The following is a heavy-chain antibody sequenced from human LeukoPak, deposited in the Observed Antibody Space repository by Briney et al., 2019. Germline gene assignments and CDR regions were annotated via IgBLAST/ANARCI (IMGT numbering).Heavy chain of an antibody. V-gene: IGHV1-69*05. D-gene: IGHD3-22*01. J-gene: IGHJ5*02. CDR2: IIPIFDTA. Sequence: ASVKVSCKASGGTFSSYGITWVRQAPGQGLEWMGGIIPIFDTANYAQKFQGRVTMTRDTSTSTVYMELSSLRSEDTAVYYCARDNPQTYYYDSSGYYYETWGQGTLVTVSS. CDR3: ARDNPQTYYYDSSGYYYET. CDR1: GGTFSSYG.